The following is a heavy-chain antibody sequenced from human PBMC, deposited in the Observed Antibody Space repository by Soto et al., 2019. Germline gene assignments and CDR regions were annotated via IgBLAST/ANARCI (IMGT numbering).Heavy chain of an antibody. CDR1: GFTFSNYG. Sequence: VGSLRLSCAASGFTFSNYGMHWVRQAPGKGLEWVAAISDDGVSKYYADSVQGRFTISRDNSESAVFLQMSSLRPDDTALYFCARAYYFGSGTSYTLYYWGQGTQVTVSS. V-gene: IGHV3-30*03. D-gene: IGHD3-10*01. J-gene: IGHJ4*02. CDR2: ISDDGVSK. CDR3: ARAYYFGSGTSYTLYY.